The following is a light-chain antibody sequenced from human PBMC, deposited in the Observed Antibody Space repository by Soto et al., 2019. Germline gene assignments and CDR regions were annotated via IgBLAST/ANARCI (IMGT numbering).Light chain of an antibody. CDR2: AAS. CDR3: QQYNNWWT. J-gene: IGKJ1*01. V-gene: IGKV3-15*01. Sequence: IVMTQSPATLSVSPGERATLSCRASQSLRSNLAWYQQKPGQAPRLLIYAASTRATGIPARFSGSGSRTEFTRTISSLQSEDFAVYYCQQYNNWWTFGQGTKVEIK. CDR1: QSLRSN.